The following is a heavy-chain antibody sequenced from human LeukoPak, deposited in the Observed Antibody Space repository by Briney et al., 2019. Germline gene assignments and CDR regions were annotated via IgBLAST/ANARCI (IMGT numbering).Heavy chain of an antibody. CDR3: ARDRDVSWARGGLFDP. D-gene: IGHD3-16*01. CDR1: GFTFSSYS. V-gene: IGHV3-21*01. Sequence: GGSLRLSCAASGFTFSSYSMNWVRQAPGKGLEWVSSISTSSSYIYYADSVKGRFTISRDNAKNSLYLQMNSLRAEDTAVYYCARDRDVSWARGGLFDPWGQGTLVTVSS. CDR2: ISTSSSYI. J-gene: IGHJ5*02.